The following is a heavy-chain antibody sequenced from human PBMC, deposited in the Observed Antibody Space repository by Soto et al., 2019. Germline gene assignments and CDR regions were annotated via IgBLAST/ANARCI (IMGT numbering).Heavy chain of an antibody. Sequence: GGSLRLSCAASGFTFSSYAMHWVRQAPGKGLEWVAVISYDGSNKYYADSVKGRFTNSRDNSKNTLYLQMNSLRAEDTAVYYCARDKYSGSHGYFDYWGQGTLVTVSS. CDR3: ARDKYSGSHGYFDY. CDR2: ISYDGSNK. V-gene: IGHV3-30-3*01. J-gene: IGHJ4*02. CDR1: GFTFSSYA. D-gene: IGHD1-26*01.